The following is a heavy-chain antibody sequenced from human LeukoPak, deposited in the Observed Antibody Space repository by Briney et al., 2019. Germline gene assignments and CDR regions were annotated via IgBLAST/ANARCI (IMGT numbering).Heavy chain of an antibody. CDR3: ARGDGGSPMGDY. J-gene: IGHJ4*02. Sequence: ASVKVSCKASEGTFSSYAISWVRQAPGQGLEWMGGIIPIFGTANYAQKFQGRVTITTDESTSTAYMELSSLRSEDTAVYYCARGDGGSPMGDYWGQGTLVTVSS. CDR2: IIPIFGTA. D-gene: IGHD2-15*01. CDR1: EGTFSSYA. V-gene: IGHV1-69*05.